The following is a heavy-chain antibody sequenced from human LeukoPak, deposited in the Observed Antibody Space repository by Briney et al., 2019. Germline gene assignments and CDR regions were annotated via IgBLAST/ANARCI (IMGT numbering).Heavy chain of an antibody. CDR1: GFTFSSYG. D-gene: IGHD3-10*01. CDR3: ARDYYGSGLGDY. V-gene: IGHV3-33*01. Sequence: GGSLRLSCAASGFTFSSYGMHWVRQAPGKGLEWVAVIWYDGSNKYYADSVKGRFTISRDNAKNSLYLQMNSLRAEDTAVYYCARDYYGSGLGDYWGQGTLVTVSS. J-gene: IGHJ4*02. CDR2: IWYDGSNK.